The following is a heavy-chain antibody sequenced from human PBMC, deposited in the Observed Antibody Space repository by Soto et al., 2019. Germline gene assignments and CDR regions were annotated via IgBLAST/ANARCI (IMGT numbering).Heavy chain of an antibody. CDR2: ISYDGRNK. Sequence: QVQLVESGGGVVQPGRSLRLSCAASGFTFSNYGMHWVRQAPGKGLEWVAVISYDGRNKYYADSVKGRFTFSRDNSKNTLYLQMNSLRAEDTAVYYCAKDLAVAGTGGNAFDIWGQGTMVTVSS. CDR1: GFTFSNYG. D-gene: IGHD6-19*01. J-gene: IGHJ3*02. CDR3: AKDLAVAGTGGNAFDI. V-gene: IGHV3-30*18.